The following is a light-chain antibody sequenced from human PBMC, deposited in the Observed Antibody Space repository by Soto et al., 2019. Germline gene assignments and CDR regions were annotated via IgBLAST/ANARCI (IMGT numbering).Light chain of an antibody. J-gene: IGKJ1*01. Sequence: DIQMTQSPSTLSASVGDRVTITCRASQSISSWLAWYQQKPGKAPKLLIYKASSLESGVPSRFSGSGSGTEFTLTISSLQSEDFAVYYCQHYNNWPPWTFGQGTKVDI. CDR3: QHYNNWPPWT. CDR2: KAS. V-gene: IGKV1-5*03. CDR1: QSISSW.